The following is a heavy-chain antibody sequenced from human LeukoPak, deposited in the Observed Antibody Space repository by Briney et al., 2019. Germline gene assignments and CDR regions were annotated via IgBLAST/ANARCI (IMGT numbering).Heavy chain of an antibody. CDR1: GYSFTSYW. CDR3: ARLTLASSGSDS. D-gene: IGHD5-12*01. Sequence: GESLKISCKGSGYSFTSYWIGWVRQMPGKGLEWMGIISPADSDTRYSPSFQGQVTISADGPISTAYLQLSSLKASDTAIYYCARLTLASSGSDSWGQGTLVTVSS. V-gene: IGHV5-51*01. J-gene: IGHJ4*02. CDR2: ISPADSDT.